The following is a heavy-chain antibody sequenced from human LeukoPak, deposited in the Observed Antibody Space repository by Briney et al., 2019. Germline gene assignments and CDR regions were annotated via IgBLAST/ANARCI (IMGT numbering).Heavy chain of an antibody. Sequence: ASVKVSCKASGYTFNNMHWVRQAPGQGLEWMGIINPSGGTSYAQKFQGRVAMTRDTSTGTVYMELSSLTSDDTAVYYCARDGNYCVDSWGQGTLVTVSS. D-gene: IGHD2-21*01. J-gene: IGHJ5*01. CDR1: GYTFNN. CDR3: ARDGNYCVDS. V-gene: IGHV1-46*02. CDR2: INPSGGT.